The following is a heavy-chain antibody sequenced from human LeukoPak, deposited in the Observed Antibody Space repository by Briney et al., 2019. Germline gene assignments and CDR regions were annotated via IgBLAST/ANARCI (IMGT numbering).Heavy chain of an antibody. V-gene: IGHV4-34*01. CDR3: ARGLLWFGELPPPHYYYYYYMDV. Sequence: PSETLSLTCAVYGGSFSGYYWSWIRQPPGKGLEWIGEINHSGSTNYNPSLKSRVTISVDTSENQFSLKLNSVTAADTAVYYCARGLLWFGELPPPHYYYYYYMDVWGKGTTVTVSS. D-gene: IGHD3-10*01. CDR2: INHSGST. CDR1: GGSFSGYY. J-gene: IGHJ6*03.